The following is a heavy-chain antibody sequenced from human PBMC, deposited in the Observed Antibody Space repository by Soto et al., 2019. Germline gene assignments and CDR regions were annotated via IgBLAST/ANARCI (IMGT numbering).Heavy chain of an antibody. Sequence: EGSLRLSCAASGFTFSSYDMSWVRQAPGKGLEWVSVISGSGSSTYYADSVKGRFTISRDNSKNTLYLQMNSLRAEDTAVYYCAKRSGQSNGWGAFDIWGQGAMVTVSS. V-gene: IGHV3-23*01. CDR3: AKRSGQSNGWGAFDI. J-gene: IGHJ3*02. CDR1: GFTFSSYD. D-gene: IGHD6-19*01. CDR2: ISGSGSST.